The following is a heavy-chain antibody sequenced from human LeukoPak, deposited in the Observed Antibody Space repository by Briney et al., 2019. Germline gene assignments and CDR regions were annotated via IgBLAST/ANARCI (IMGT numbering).Heavy chain of an antibody. CDR1: GGTFSSYT. D-gene: IGHD6-19*01. J-gene: IGHJ4*02. Sequence: SVKVSCKASGGTFSSYTISWVRQAPGQGLEWMGRIIPILGIANYAQKFQGRVTMTRDKAISTAYMELSRLRSDDTAVYYCARVISGWDDFDYWGQGTMVTVSS. CDR2: IIPILGIA. V-gene: IGHV1-69*02. CDR3: ARVISGWDDFDY.